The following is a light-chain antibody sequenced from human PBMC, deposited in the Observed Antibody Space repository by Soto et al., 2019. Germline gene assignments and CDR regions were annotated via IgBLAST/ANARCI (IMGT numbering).Light chain of an antibody. J-gene: IGKJ1*01. CDR1: RTVSSSN. CDR2: GAS. CDR3: HQYGRAPRT. V-gene: IGKV3-20*01. Sequence: EIVLTQSPGTLSLSPGERATLSCRASRTVSSSNLAWYQQKPGQAPKVVIYGASTRATGIPDRFSGGGSGTDFTLTISRLEPDDFAVYYCHQYGRAPRTFGQGTKVDIK.